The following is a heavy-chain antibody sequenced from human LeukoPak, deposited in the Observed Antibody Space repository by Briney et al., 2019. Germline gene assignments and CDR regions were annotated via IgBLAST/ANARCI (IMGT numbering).Heavy chain of an antibody. CDR2: ISSSSSYI. Sequence: GGSLRLSCAASGFTFSSHNMNWVRQAPGKGLEWVSSISSSSSYIYYAGSVKGRFSISRDNAKNSLYLQMNSLRAEDTAVYYCARETRKTFDFWGQGTLVTVSS. CDR1: GFTFSSHN. J-gene: IGHJ4*02. V-gene: IGHV3-21*01. CDR3: ARETRKTFDF. D-gene: IGHD1-14*01.